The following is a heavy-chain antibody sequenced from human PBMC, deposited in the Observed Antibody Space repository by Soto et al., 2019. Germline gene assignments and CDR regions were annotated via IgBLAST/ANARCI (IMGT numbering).Heavy chain of an antibody. D-gene: IGHD3-16*01. CDR3: ARQWGGDY. J-gene: IGHJ4*02. V-gene: IGHV4-59*08. CDR2: ASYSGSP. CDR1: GGSISSHY. Sequence: QVQLQESGPGLVKPSETLSLTCTVSGGSISSHYWSWIRQPPGEGLAWIGRASYSGSPSYNPSLKSRVTISIDTSKNQFSLKLTSVTAADTAVYYCARQWGGDYWGQGTLVTVSS.